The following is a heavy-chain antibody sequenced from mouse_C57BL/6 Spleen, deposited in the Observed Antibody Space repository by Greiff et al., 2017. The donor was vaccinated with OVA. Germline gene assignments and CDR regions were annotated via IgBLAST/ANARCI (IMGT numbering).Heavy chain of an antibody. J-gene: IGHJ4*01. CDR3: ARREYYGSSDAMDY. CDR1: GYAFSSYW. Sequence: QVQLQQSGAELVKPGASVKISCKASGYAFSSYWMNWVKQRPGKGLEWIGQIYPGDGDTNYNGKFKGKATLTADKSSSTAYMQLSSLTSEDSAVYFCARREYYGSSDAMDYWGQGTSVTVSS. V-gene: IGHV1-80*01. D-gene: IGHD1-1*01. CDR2: IYPGDGDT.